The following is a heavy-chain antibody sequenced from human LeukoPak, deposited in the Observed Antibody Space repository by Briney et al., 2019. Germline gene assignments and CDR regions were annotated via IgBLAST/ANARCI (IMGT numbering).Heavy chain of an antibody. V-gene: IGHV3-21*01. CDR1: GFTFSSYS. D-gene: IGHD3-22*01. CDR2: ISSSSSYI. J-gene: IGHJ4*02. Sequence: GGSLRLSCAASGFTFSSYSMNWVRQAPGKGLEWVSSISSSSSYIYYADSVKGRFTISRDNAKNSLYLQMNSLRAEDTAVYYCATSGDYSDSSGYLDYWGQGTLVTVSS. CDR3: ATSGDYSDSSGYLDY.